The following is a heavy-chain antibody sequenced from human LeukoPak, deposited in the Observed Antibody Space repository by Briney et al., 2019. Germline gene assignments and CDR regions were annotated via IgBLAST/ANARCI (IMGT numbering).Heavy chain of an antibody. J-gene: IGHJ4*02. Sequence: GASVKGSCKVPGYTLTELSMHWVRQAPGKGLEWMGGFDPEDGETIYAQKFQGRVTMTEDTSTDTAYMELSSLRSEDTAVYYCATASLMVRGVIMFFDYWGQGTLVTVSS. D-gene: IGHD3-10*01. V-gene: IGHV1-24*01. CDR1: GYTLTELS. CDR3: ATASLMVRGVIMFFDY. CDR2: FDPEDGET.